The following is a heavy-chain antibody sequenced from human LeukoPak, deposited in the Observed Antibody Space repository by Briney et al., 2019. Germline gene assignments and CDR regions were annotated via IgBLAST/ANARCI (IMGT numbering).Heavy chain of an antibody. CDR2: IKLDGSEK. V-gene: IGHV3-7*01. CDR1: GFSLSSYW. J-gene: IGHJ4*02. D-gene: IGHD3-10*01. Sequence: GGSLRLSCAASGFSLSSYWMAWVRQAPGKGLEWVANIKLDGSEKYYVDSVKGRFTISRDNAKKYLYLQMNSLRVEDTAVYYCARQLRGVIDYWGQGTLVTVSS. CDR3: ARQLRGVIDY.